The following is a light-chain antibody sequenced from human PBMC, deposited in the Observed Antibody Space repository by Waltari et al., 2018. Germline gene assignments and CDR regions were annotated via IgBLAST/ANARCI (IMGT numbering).Light chain of an antibody. V-gene: IGLV3-19*01. CDR2: GKN. CDR3: NARDSSGNHLGGV. J-gene: IGLJ2*01. Sequence: SSELTQDPAVSVALGQTVRITCQGDSLRSYYASWYQQKPGQAPVLVIYGKNNRPSGIPDRFSGSRSGNTASLTMTGAQAEDEADYYCNARDSSGNHLGGVFGGGTKLTVL. CDR1: SLRSYY.